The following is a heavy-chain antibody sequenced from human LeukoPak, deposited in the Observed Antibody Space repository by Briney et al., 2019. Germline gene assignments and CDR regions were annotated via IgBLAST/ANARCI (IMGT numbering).Heavy chain of an antibody. V-gene: IGHV4-39*01. CDR1: GGSIINYDYY. CDR2: MHYSGST. J-gene: IGHJ5*02. CDR3: TRSCGSTSCSDGDWFDP. D-gene: IGHD2-2*01. Sequence: PSETLSLTCTVSGGSIINYDYYWGWIRQPPGKGLEWIASMHYSGSTYLNPSLKSRVTISVDTSKNQFSLNLGSVTAADTAVYYCTRSCGSTSCSDGDWFDPWGQGTLVTVSS.